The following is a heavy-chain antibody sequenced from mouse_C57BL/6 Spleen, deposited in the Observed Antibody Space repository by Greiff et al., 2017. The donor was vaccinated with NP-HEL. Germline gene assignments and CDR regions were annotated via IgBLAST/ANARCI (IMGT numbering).Heavy chain of an antibody. Sequence: EVQVVESGGGLVKPGGSLKLSCAASGFTFSSYAMSWVRQTPEKRLEWVATISDGGSYTYYPDNVKGRFTISRDNAKNNLYLQMSHLKSEDTAMYYCARDEGDDGYYPYYFDYWGQGTTLTVSS. J-gene: IGHJ2*01. D-gene: IGHD2-3*01. V-gene: IGHV5-4*01. CDR1: GFTFSSYA. CDR3: ARDEGDDGYYPYYFDY. CDR2: ISDGGSYT.